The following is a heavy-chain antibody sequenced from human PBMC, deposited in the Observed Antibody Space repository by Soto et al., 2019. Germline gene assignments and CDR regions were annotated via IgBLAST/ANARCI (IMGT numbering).Heavy chain of an antibody. V-gene: IGHV3-23*01. CDR3: EKAISGYYAPSDY. D-gene: IGHD3-22*01. Sequence: GGSLRLSCAASGFTFSSYAMHWVRQAPGKGLEWVAVISDSGGSTHYADSVKGRFTISRDNSKSTLYLQMNSLRGDDTAIYYCEKAISGYYAPSDYWGQGTQVTVSS. CDR1: GFTFSSYA. J-gene: IGHJ4*02. CDR2: ISDSGGST.